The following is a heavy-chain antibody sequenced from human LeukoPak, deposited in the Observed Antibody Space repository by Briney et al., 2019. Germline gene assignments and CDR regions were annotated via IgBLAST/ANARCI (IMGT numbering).Heavy chain of an antibody. CDR1: GFIFSNYE. Sequence: GGSLRLSCAASGFIFSNYEMNWVRQAPGKGLEWVSYIGSSGSTIYYADSVKGRFTISRDNAKNSLYLQMNSLRAEDTAVYYCARGPGPGASTLYYYGMDVWGPGTTVTVFS. J-gene: IGHJ6*02. V-gene: IGHV3-48*03. CDR2: IGSSGSTI. CDR3: ARGPGPGASTLYYYGMDV. D-gene: IGHD2/OR15-2a*01.